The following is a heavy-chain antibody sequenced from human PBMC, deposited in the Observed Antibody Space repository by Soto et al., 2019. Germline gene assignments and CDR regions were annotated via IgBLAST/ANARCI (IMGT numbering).Heavy chain of an antibody. J-gene: IGHJ6*02. D-gene: IGHD6-19*01. CDR3: ARGWSYGMDV. V-gene: IGHV3-30*03. CDR1: GFTFSSYG. CDR2: ISYDGSNK. Sequence: QVQLVESGGGVVQPGRSLRLSCAASGFTFSSYGMHWVRQAPGKGLEWVAVISYDGSNKYYADSVKGRFTISRDNSKNTLYLQMNSLRAEDTAVYYCARGWSYGMDVWGHGTTVTVSS.